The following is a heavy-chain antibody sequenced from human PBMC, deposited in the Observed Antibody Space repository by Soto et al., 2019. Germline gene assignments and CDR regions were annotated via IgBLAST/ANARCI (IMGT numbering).Heavy chain of an antibody. D-gene: IGHD5-12*01. CDR2: ISGSGGTT. Sequence: EVQLLESGGGLVQPGGSLRLSCAASGFTFSSYAMSWVRRAPGQGLEWVSGISGSGGTTYYADSVKGRFTISRDNSENTLYLQMNSLRAEDTAVYYCAKDREFSGYDNCFDSWGQGTLVTVSS. CDR1: GFTFSSYA. J-gene: IGHJ5*01. CDR3: AKDREFSGYDNCFDS. V-gene: IGHV3-23*01.